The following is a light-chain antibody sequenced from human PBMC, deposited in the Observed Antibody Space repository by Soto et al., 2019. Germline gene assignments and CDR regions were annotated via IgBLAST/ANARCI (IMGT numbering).Light chain of an antibody. J-gene: IGKJ2*01. CDR1: QSISVH. CDR3: QQSYITPYT. V-gene: IGKV1-39*01. CDR2: AAS. Sequence: DIQMTQSPSSLSASVGDTVTITCRASQSISVHLNWYQQKGGKVPKLLIYAASNLYSGVPSRFSGSGSETDFALNISSLQPEDFATYYCQQSYITPYTFGPGTRLEIK.